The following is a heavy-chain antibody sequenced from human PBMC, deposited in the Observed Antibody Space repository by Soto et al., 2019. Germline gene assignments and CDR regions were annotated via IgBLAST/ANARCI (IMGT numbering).Heavy chain of an antibody. Sequence: SETLSLTCAVYGGSFSGYYWSWIRQPPGKGLEWIGEINHSGSTNYNPSLKSRVTISVDTSKNQFSLKLSSVTAADTAVYYCARGIIANYYVVRGMDVWGQGTTVTVSS. D-gene: IGHD3-10*02. J-gene: IGHJ6*02. CDR2: INHSGST. CDR1: GGSFSGYY. V-gene: IGHV4-34*01. CDR3: ARGIIANYYVVRGMDV.